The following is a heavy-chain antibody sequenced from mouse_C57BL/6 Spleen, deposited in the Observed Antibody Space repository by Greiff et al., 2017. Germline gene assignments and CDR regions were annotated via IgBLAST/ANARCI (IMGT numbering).Heavy chain of an antibody. J-gene: IGHJ2*01. CDR3: ARDRIYYGNFSPFFDY. D-gene: IGHD2-1*01. V-gene: IGHV5-4*01. CDR1: GFTFSSYA. CDR2: ISDGGSYT. Sequence: EVQVVESGGGLVKPGGSLKLSCAASGFTFSSYAMSWVRQTPEKRLEWVATISDGGSYTYYPDNVKGRFTISRDNAKNNLYLQMSHLKSEDTAMYYCARDRIYYGNFSPFFDYWGQGTTLTVSS.